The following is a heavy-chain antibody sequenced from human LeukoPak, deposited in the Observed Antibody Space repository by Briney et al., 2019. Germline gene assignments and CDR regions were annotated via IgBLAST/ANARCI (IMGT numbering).Heavy chain of an antibody. CDR1: GGSFSGYY. CDR3: ARGPAFDY. J-gene: IGHJ4*02. V-gene: IGHV4-34*01. Sequence: SETLSLTCAVYGGSFSGYYWSWIRQPPGKGLEWIGEINHSGSTNYNPSLKSRVTISVDTSKNQFSLKLSSVTAADTAVYYCARGPAFDYWGQGALVTVSS. CDR2: INHSGST.